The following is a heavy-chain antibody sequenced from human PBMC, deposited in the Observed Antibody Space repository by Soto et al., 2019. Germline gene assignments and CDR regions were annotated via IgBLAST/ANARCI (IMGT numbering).Heavy chain of an antibody. D-gene: IGHD3-22*01. J-gene: IGHJ4*02. V-gene: IGHV3-30*18. CDR1: GFTFSSYG. Sequence: GGSLRLSCAASGFTFSSYGMHWVRQAPGKGLEWVAVISYDGSNKYYADSVKGRFTISRDNSKNTLYLQMNSLRAEDTAVYYCAKDTYFRDSSGYYVFDYWGPGTQVTVSS. CDR2: ISYDGSNK. CDR3: AKDTYFRDSSGYYVFDY.